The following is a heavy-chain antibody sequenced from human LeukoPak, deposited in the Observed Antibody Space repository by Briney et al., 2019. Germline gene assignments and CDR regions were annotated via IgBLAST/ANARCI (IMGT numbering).Heavy chain of an antibody. Sequence: PSETLSLTCTVSGGSFSSYYWSWIRQPPGKGLEWIGYIYYSGSTNYNPSLKSRVTISVDTSKNQFSLKLSSVTAADTAVYYCARTKFFPSVKTRDGYNFYFDYWGQGTLVTVSS. V-gene: IGHV4-59*08. CDR2: IYYSGST. D-gene: IGHD5-24*01. CDR1: GGSFSSYY. CDR3: ARTKFFPSVKTRDGYNFYFDY. J-gene: IGHJ4*02.